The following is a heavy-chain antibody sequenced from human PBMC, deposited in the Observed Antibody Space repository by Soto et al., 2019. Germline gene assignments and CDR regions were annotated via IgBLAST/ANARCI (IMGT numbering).Heavy chain of an antibody. Sequence: GGSLRLSCAASGFTFSSYSMNWVRQAPGKGLEWVSYISSSSSTIYYADSVKGRFTISRDNAKNSLYLQMNSLRDEDTAVYYCARDQSIAARPTYFDYWGQGTLVTVFS. V-gene: IGHV3-48*02. CDR2: ISSSSSTI. CDR3: ARDQSIAARPTYFDY. J-gene: IGHJ4*02. D-gene: IGHD6-6*01. CDR1: GFTFSSYS.